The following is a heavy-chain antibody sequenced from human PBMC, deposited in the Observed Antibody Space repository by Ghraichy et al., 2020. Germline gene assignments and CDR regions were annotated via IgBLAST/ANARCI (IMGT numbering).Heavy chain of an antibody. CDR3: ATVAYSYGYPFDI. D-gene: IGHD5-18*01. J-gene: IGHJ3*02. Sequence: SETLSLTCVVSGGSISNHYWNWIRQSPGKGLEWIGYIYYSGSTNYNPSLKSRVTMSVDTSKSQFSLKLSSVTAADTAVYYCATVAYSYGYPFDIWGQGTVVTVSS. CDR2: IYYSGST. CDR1: GGSISNHY. V-gene: IGHV4-59*11.